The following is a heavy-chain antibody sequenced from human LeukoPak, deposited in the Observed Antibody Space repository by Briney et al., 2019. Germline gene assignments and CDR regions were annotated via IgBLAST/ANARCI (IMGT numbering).Heavy chain of an antibody. CDR2: MNPNSGNT. CDR1: GGTFSSYA. D-gene: IGHD5-12*01. Sequence: GASVKVSCKASGGTFSSYAISWVRQAPGQGLEWMGWMNPNSGNTGYAQKFQGRVTMTRNTSISTAYMELSSLRSEDTAVYYCARGEWGVATFDWFDPWGQGTLVTVSS. CDR3: ARGEWGVATFDWFDP. J-gene: IGHJ5*02. V-gene: IGHV1-8*02.